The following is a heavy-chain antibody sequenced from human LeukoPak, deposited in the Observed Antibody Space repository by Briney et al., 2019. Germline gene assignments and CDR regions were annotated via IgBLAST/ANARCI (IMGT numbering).Heavy chain of an antibody. V-gene: IGHV3-7*01. J-gene: IGHJ4*02. D-gene: IGHD5-12*01. Sequence: GGSLRLSCAASGFTFSSYWMSWVRQAPGKGLEWVANIKQDGSEKYYVDSVKGRFTISRDNAKNSLYLQMNSLRAEDTAVFYCARDPGYSNSPYYLDYWGQGTLVTVSS. CDR1: GFTFSSYW. CDR2: IKQDGSEK. CDR3: ARDPGYSNSPYYLDY.